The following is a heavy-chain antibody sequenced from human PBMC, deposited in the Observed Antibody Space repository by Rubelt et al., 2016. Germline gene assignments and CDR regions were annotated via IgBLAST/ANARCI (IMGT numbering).Heavy chain of an antibody. CDR2: INWRGDSM. CDR3: ARDFPYNDFHYSMDM. D-gene: IGHD1-14*01. Sequence: GESLRLSCVASGFDFDDYGMTWVRQAPGKGLEWLDYINWRGDSMGYADSVKDRFTISRDDAENSLFLQVNNLRPEDTALYFCARDFPYNDFHYSMDMWGRGTMVTVSS. J-gene: IGHJ6*03. V-gene: IGHV3-20*04. CDR1: GFDFDDYG.